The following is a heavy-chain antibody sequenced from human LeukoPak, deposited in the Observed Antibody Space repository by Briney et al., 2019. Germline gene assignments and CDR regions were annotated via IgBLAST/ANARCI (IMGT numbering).Heavy chain of an antibody. Sequence: GGSLRLSCAASGFTFSSYSMNWVRQAPGKGLEWVSSISSSSSYIYYADSVKGRFTISRDNAKNSLYLQMNSLRAEDTAEYYCAKAARSSSRDFDYWGQGTLVTVSS. J-gene: IGHJ4*02. V-gene: IGHV3-21*01. CDR3: AKAARSSSRDFDY. CDR1: GFTFSSYS. CDR2: ISSSSSYI. D-gene: IGHD6-6*01.